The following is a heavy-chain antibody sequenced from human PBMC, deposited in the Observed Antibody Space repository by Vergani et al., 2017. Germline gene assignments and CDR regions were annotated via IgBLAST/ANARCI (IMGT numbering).Heavy chain of an antibody. CDR2: ISYDGSNK. CDR1: GFTFSSYG. V-gene: IGHV3-30*18. CDR3: AKDLRVGGSGSYWLRYYGMDV. J-gene: IGHJ6*02. D-gene: IGHD3-10*01. Sequence: QVQLVESGGGVVQPGRSLRLSCAASGFTFSSYGMHWVRQAPGKGLEWVAVISYDGSNKYYADSVKGRFTISRDNSKNTLYLQMNSLRAEDTAVYYCAKDLRVGGSGSYWLRYYGMDVWGQGTTVTVSS.